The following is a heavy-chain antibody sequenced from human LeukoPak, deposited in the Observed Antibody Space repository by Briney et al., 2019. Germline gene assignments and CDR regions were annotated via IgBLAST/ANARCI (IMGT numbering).Heavy chain of an antibody. CDR1: GFIFSNYA. Sequence: GGSLRLSCATSGFIFSNYALTWVRQAPGKGLEWVSTISGSGVSTYYADSVKGRFTISRDNSKNTLWLQMHSLRANDTAVYYCAKGLRGLTGSYFHDWGQGTLLVVSS. CDR3: AKGLRGLTGSYFHD. CDR2: ISGSGVST. V-gene: IGHV3-23*01. J-gene: IGHJ4*02. D-gene: IGHD1-26*01.